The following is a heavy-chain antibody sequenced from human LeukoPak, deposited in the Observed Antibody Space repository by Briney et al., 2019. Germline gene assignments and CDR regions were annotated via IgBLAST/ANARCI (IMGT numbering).Heavy chain of an antibody. CDR2: ISSSTTYI. D-gene: IGHD1-26*01. CDR1: GFTFSGYT. J-gene: IGHJ4*02. CDR3: ARLPIMGALD. Sequence: GGSLRLSCAASGFTFSGYTMNWVRQAPGKGLEWVSSISSSTTYIYYADSVEGRFTISRDNAKNSLYLQMNGLRAEDTAVYYCARLPIMGALDWGQGALVAVSP. V-gene: IGHV3-21*01.